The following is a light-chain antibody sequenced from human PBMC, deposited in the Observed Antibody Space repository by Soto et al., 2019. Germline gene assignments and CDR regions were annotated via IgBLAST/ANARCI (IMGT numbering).Light chain of an antibody. Sequence: QSALTQPASVSGSPGQSITISCTGTSSDIGAYNLVSWYQHHPGKAPKLIISEGNKRPSGISNRFSGSKSGNTASLTISGLQAEDAADYHCCSYAGTSTWVFGGGTKLTVL. CDR1: SSDIGAYNL. J-gene: IGLJ3*02. CDR3: CSYAGTSTWV. CDR2: EGN. V-gene: IGLV2-23*01.